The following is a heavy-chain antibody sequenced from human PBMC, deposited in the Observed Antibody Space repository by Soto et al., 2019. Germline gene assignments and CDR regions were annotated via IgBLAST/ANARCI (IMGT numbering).Heavy chain of an antibody. V-gene: IGHV1-2*04. CDR1: GYTFTAYY. CDR3: ARAVARDGSSWYKGGYDS. D-gene: IGHD6-13*01. Sequence: QVQLEQSGAEVKKSGASVKVSCKASGYTFTAYYIHWVRQAPGQGLEWMGWINPDTGGTDYTPKFQGWVTMTRDTSIRTACMELSSLKSDDTAIYFCARAVARDGSSWYKGGYDSWGQGTLVTVSA. CDR2: INPDTGGT. J-gene: IGHJ4*02.